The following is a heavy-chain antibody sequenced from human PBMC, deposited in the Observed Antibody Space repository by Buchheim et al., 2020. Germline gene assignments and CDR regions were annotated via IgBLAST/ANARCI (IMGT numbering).Heavy chain of an antibody. Sequence: QVQLVESGGGVVQPGRSLRLSCAASGFTFSSYGMHWVRQAPGKGLEWVAVISYDGSNKYYADSVKGRFTISRDNSKNTLYLQMNSLRAEDTAVYYCAKDPSPSYYDSSGYSDYWGQGTL. CDR1: GFTFSSYG. CDR3: AKDPSPSYYDSSGYSDY. J-gene: IGHJ4*02. V-gene: IGHV3-30*18. D-gene: IGHD3-22*01. CDR2: ISYDGSNK.